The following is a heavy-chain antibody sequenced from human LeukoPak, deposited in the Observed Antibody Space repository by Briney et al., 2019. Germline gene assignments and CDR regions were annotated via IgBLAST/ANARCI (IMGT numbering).Heavy chain of an antibody. CDR3: ARGGREAIPTDY. Sequence: GGSLRLSCAASGFTFSSYWIHWVRQAPGKGLVWVSRINSDASSTSYADSVKGRFTISRDNAKNTVYLQMNSLRAEDTAVYYCARGGREAIPTDYWGQGTLVTVSS. D-gene: IGHD2-21*01. CDR2: INSDASST. V-gene: IGHV3-74*01. J-gene: IGHJ4*02. CDR1: GFTFSSYW.